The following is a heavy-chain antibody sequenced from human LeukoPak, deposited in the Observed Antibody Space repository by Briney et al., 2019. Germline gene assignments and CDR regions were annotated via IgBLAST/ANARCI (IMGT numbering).Heavy chain of an antibody. CDR3: ARLVIAVAGTMEYGMDV. V-gene: IGHV5-51*01. J-gene: IGHJ6*02. CDR2: IYPGGSDT. Sequence: GESLKISCKGSGYSFTSYWIGWVRQMPGKGLEWMGIIYPGGSDTRYSPSFQGQVTISADKSISTAYLQWSSLKASDTAMYCCARLVIAVAGTMEYGMDVWGQGTTVTVSS. D-gene: IGHD6-19*01. CDR1: GYSFTSYW.